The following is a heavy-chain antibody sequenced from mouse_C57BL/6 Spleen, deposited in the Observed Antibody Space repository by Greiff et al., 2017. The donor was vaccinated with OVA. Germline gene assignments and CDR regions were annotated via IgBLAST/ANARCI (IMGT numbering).Heavy chain of an antibody. V-gene: IGHV1-59*01. J-gene: IGHJ2*01. D-gene: IGHD2-2*01. Sequence: QVQLKQPGAELVRPGTSVKLSCKASGYTFTSYWMHWVKQRPGQGLEWIGVIDPSDSYTNYNQKFKGKATLTVDTSSSTAYMQLSSLTSEDSAVYYCARWSMVKGYWGQGTTLTVSS. CDR2: IDPSDSYT. CDR3: ARWSMVKGY. CDR1: GYTFTSYW.